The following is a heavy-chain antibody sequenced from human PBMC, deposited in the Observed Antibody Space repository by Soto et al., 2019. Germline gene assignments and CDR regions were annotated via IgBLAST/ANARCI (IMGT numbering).Heavy chain of an antibody. D-gene: IGHD2-15*01. CDR2: IYHSGST. J-gene: IGHJ6*02. CDR3: ARGICSGGSCYFMDV. V-gene: IGHV4-4*02. Sequence: PSETLSLTCAVFGGSISSSNWWSWVRQPPGKGLEWIGEIYHSGSTNYNPSLKSRVTISVDKSKNQFSLKLSSVTAADTAVYYCARGICSGGSCYFMDVWGQGTTVTVSS. CDR1: GGSISSSNW.